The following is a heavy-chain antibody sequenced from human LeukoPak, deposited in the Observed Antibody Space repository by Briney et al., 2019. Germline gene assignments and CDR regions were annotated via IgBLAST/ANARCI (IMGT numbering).Heavy chain of an antibody. J-gene: IGHJ4*02. V-gene: IGHV4-4*07. Sequence: SETLSLTCTASGGSINTSYWNWIRQPAGKGLEWIGRMYFTGSTNYNPSLRSRVTMSVDTSKMQFSLRLTSVTAADTAVYYCATDRDWDLGFDLWGQGTLVTVS. D-gene: IGHD1-26*01. CDR1: GGSINTSY. CDR2: MYFTGST. CDR3: ATDRDWDLGFDL.